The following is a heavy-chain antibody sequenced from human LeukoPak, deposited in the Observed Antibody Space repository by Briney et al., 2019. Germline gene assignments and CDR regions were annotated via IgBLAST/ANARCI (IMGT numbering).Heavy chain of an antibody. Sequence: PGGSLRLSCAASGFTFSRDAMHWVRQAPGKGLEWVAVLSYDGSNKYYADSVKGRFTISRDNSKNTLYLQMNSLRAEDTAVYYCARAPDYYYYYGMDVWGQGTTVTVSS. CDR3: ARAPDYYYYYGMDV. J-gene: IGHJ6*02. CDR2: LSYDGSNK. CDR1: GFTFSRDA. V-gene: IGHV3-30*04.